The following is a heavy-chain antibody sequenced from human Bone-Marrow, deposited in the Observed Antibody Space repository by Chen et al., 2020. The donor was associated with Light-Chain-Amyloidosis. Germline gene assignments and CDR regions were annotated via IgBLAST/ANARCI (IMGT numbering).Heavy chain of an antibody. CDR2: MNSAGSGT. V-gene: IGHV3-74*01. CDR3: AKAGSYRFDS. Sequence: EVQLVESGGDLVQPGGSLRLSCAASGFTFSTYWMHWVRQAPGKGLVWVARMNSAGSGTSYADSVKCRFIISRDNAKNTLYLQMNSLRPEDTAVYYCAKAGSYRFDSWGQGTLVTVSS. CDR1: GFTFSTYW. D-gene: IGHD1-26*01. J-gene: IGHJ4*02.